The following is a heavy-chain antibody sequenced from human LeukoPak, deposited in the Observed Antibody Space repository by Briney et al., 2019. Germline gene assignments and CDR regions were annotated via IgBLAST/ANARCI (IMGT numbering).Heavy chain of an antibody. D-gene: IGHD6-6*01. V-gene: IGHV5-51*01. CDR3: ARRYSSSSIDY. CDR2: IYPGDSDT. J-gene: IGHJ4*02. CDR1: GYSFTNYW. Sequence: GESLKTSCQGSGYSFTNYWIGWVRQIPGKGLEWMGIIYPGDSDTRYNPSFQGQVIISADKSISTTYLQWSSLKASDTAMYYCARRYSSSSIDYWGLGTLVTVSS.